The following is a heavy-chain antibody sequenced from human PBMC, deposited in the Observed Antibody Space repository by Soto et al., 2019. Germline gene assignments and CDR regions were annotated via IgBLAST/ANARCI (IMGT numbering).Heavy chain of an antibody. V-gene: IGHV1-69*13. CDR1: GGTFSSYA. D-gene: IGHD3-22*01. J-gene: IGHJ4*02. CDR3: ARDNYYDSSGSYFDY. CDR2: IIPIFGTA. Sequence: SVKVSCKASGGTFSSYAISWVRQAPGQGLEWMGGIIPIFGTANYAQKFQGRVTITADESTSTAYTELSSLRSEDTAVYYCARDNYYDSSGSYFDYWGQGTLVTVSS.